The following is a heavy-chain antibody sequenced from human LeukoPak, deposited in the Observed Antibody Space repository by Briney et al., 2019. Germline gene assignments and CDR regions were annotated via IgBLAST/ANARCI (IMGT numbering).Heavy chain of an antibody. CDR3: AREVVGATIGAFDI. CDR1: GFTFSSYA. CDR2: ISYDGSNK. D-gene: IGHD1-26*01. Sequence: GGSLRLSCAASGFTFSSYAMHWVRQAPGKGLEWVAVISYDGSNKYYADSMKGRFTISRDNSKNTLYLQMNSLRAEDTAVYYCAREVVGATIGAFDIWGQGTMVTVSS. J-gene: IGHJ3*02. V-gene: IGHV3-30-3*01.